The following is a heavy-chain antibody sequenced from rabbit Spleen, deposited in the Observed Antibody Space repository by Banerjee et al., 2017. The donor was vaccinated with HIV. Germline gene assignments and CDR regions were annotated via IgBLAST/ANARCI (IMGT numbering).Heavy chain of an antibody. CDR3: ARDTASSFSSYGMDL. CDR1: GFTLSSGYD. D-gene: IGHD6-1*01. V-gene: IGHV1S45*01. CDR2: AYAGSSGST. J-gene: IGHJ6*01. Sequence: QEQLVESGGGLVQPEGSLTLTCTASGFTLSSGYDMCWVRQAPGKGLEWVACAYAGSSGSTYSATWAKGRFTISKTSSTTVTLQMTSLTAADTATYFCARDTASSFSSYGMDLWGPGTLVTVS.